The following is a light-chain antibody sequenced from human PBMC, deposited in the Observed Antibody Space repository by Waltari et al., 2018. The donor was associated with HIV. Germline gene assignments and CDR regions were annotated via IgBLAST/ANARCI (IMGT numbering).Light chain of an antibody. CDR3: QAWDSTTAV. J-gene: IGLJ1*01. CDR1: QLGNKY. CDR2: RDS. Sequence: SYELTQPPSVSVSPGQTASISCSGAQLGNKYTCWYQQRPGQSPVLLIYRDSKRPSGIPERFSGSNSGNTATLTISGAQAMDEADYYCQAWDSTTAVFGTGTKVTVL. V-gene: IGLV3-1*01.